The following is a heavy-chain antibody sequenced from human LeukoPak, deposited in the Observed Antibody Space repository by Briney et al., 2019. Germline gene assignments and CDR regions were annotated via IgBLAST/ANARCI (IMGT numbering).Heavy chain of an antibody. D-gene: IGHD2-15*01. Sequence: SETLSLTCAVYGGSFSGYYWSWIRQPPGKGLEWIGEINHSGSTNYNPSLKSRVTISVDTSKNQSSLKLSSVTAADTAVYYCARALAVDWFDPWGQGTLVTVSS. CDR1: GGSFSGYY. CDR2: INHSGST. V-gene: IGHV4-34*01. J-gene: IGHJ5*02. CDR3: ARALAVDWFDP.